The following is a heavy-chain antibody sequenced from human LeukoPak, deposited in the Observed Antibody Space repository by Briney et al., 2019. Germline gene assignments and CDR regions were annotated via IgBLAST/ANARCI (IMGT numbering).Heavy chain of an antibody. CDR1: GFTLSSYA. Sequence: GASLRLSCAASGFTLSSYAMSWVRQAPGKGVEGVSGINDSGGSTYYAGSVKGRFPISRDNSKNPLYLQMNSLRPEDTAVYYCAKGVDTRRRIGMRVVVTYYFDYWRQGTLVTVSS. V-gene: IGHV3-23*01. CDR3: AKGVDTRRRIGMRVVVTYYFDY. D-gene: IGHD3-22*01. J-gene: IGHJ4*02. CDR2: INDSGGST.